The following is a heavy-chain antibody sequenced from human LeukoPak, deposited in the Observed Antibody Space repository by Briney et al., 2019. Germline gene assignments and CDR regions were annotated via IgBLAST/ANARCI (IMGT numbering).Heavy chain of an antibody. D-gene: IGHD2-2*01. Sequence: SETLSLTCAVYGGSFSGYYWSWIRQPPGNGLEWIGEINHSGSTNYNPSLKSRVTISVDTSKNQFSLKLSSVTAADTAVYYCARGGGLVVVPAAYNWFDPWGQGTLVTVSS. CDR1: GGSFSGYY. CDR2: INHSGST. V-gene: IGHV4-34*01. CDR3: ARGGGLVVVPAAYNWFDP. J-gene: IGHJ5*02.